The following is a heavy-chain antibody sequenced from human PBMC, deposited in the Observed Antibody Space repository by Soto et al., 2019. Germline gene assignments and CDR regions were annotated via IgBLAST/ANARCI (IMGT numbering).Heavy chain of an antibody. J-gene: IGHJ4*02. D-gene: IGHD3-10*01. CDR2: IKSETDGGTT. CDR1: GFTFSNAW. Sequence: GGSLRLSCAASGFTFSNAWMNWVRQAPGKGLEWVGRIKSETDGGTTDYAAPVKGRFTISRDDSKNTLYLQMNSLKTEDTAVYYCTIQNARGVPDYWGQGTLVTVSS. V-gene: IGHV3-15*07. CDR3: TIQNARGVPDY.